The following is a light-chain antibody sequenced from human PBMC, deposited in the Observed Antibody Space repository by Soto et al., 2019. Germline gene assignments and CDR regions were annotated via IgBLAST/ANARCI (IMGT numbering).Light chain of an antibody. CDR3: QQSYSTPIT. V-gene: IGKV1-39*01. Sequence: IQMTQSPSSLSASVGDRVTITCRASQSISSYLNWYQQKPGKAPKLLIYAASSLQSGVPSRFSGSGSGTDFTLTISSLQPEDFATYYCQQSYSTPITFGQRTRLAIK. J-gene: IGKJ5*01. CDR2: AAS. CDR1: QSISSY.